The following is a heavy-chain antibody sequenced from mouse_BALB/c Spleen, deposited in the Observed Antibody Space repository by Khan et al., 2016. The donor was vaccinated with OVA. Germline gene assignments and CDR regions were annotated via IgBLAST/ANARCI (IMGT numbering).Heavy chain of an antibody. D-gene: IGHD3-1*01. Sequence: QLEESGPGLVKPSQSLSLTCSVTGYSITSGYYWNWIRQFPGNKLEWMGYIRYDGSNNYNPSLKNRISITRDTSKNQFFLKLNSVTTEDTATYYCARGGSSGPAWFAYWGQGTLVTVSA. J-gene: IGHJ3*01. CDR2: IRYDGSN. V-gene: IGHV3-6*02. CDR3: ARGGSSGPAWFAY. CDR1: GYSITSGYY.